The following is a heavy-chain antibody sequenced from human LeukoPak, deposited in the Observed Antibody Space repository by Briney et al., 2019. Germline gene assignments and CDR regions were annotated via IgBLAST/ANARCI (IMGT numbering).Heavy chain of an antibody. D-gene: IGHD2-2*01. Sequence: GGSLRLSCAASGFTFSSYSMNWVRQAPGKGLEWVSYISSSGSSIYYADSVKGRFTISRDNAKNSLYLQMNSLRAEDTAVYYCARGGDCSSTSCYPYHWFDPWGQGTLVTVSS. CDR3: ARGGDCSSTSCYPYHWFDP. CDR2: ISSSGSSI. CDR1: GFTFSSYS. V-gene: IGHV3-48*01. J-gene: IGHJ5*02.